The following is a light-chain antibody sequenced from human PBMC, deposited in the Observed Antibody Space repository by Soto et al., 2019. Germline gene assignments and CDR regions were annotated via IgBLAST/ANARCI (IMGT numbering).Light chain of an antibody. CDR3: QQYGSSGT. CDR2: GAS. V-gene: IGKV4-1*01. J-gene: IGKJ1*01. Sequence: DIVMTQSPDSLAVSLGERATINCKSSQSVLYSSNNKNYLAWYQQKPGQAPRRLIYGASNRATGIPDRFSGSGSGTDFTITISRLEPEDFAVYYCQQYGSSGTFGQGTKVDIK. CDR1: QSVLYSSNNKNY.